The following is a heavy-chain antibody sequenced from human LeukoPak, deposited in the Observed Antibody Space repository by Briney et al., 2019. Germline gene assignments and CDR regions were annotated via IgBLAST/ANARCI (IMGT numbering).Heavy chain of an antibody. CDR3: ARVAVGATSPYFDY. CDR2: IYYSGST. D-gene: IGHD1-26*01. Sequence: SETLSLTCTVSGGSMSGYSWSWIRQPPGKGLEWIGSIYYSGSTYYNPSLKSRVTISVDTSKNQFSLKLSSVTAADTAVYYCARVAVGATSPYFDYWGQGTLVTVSS. J-gene: IGHJ4*02. V-gene: IGHV4-39*01. CDR1: GGSMSGYS.